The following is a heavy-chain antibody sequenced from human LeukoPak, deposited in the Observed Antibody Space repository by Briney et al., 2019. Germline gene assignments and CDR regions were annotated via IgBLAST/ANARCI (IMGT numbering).Heavy chain of an antibody. CDR3: AKYTAYSTGWPSY. D-gene: IGHD6-19*01. J-gene: IGHJ4*02. CDR2: ISGSGGST. CDR1: GFTFNTYA. Sequence: GGSLRLSCAASGFTFNTYAMSWVRQAPGKEVEWVSTISGSGGSTYYADSVKGRFTISRDNSKNTLYLQMNSLRAEDTAVYYCAKYTAYSTGWPSYWGQGTLVTVS. V-gene: IGHV3-23*01.